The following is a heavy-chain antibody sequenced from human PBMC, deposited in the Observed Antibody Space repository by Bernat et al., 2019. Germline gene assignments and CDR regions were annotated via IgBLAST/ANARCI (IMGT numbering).Heavy chain of an antibody. CDR2: IKGYGTDK. D-gene: IGHD6-13*01. CDR1: GFTFSNYW. J-gene: IGHJ4*02. CDR3: GRGPRKMAAGNW. Sequence: EVQLVESGGGLVQPGGSLCLSCAASGFTFSNYWLGWVRQVPGKGLAWVAQIKGYGTDKSYVHSVEGRFPISRDNANNAVYLEMNSLGAEDTAVYYCGRGPRKMAAGNWWGQGTLVNVSS. V-gene: IGHV3-7*01.